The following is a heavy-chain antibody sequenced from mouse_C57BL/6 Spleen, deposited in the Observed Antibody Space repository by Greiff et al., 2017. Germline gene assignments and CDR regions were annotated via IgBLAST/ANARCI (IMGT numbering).Heavy chain of an antibody. V-gene: IGHV1-26*01. CDR2: INPNNGGT. CDR1: GYTFTDYY. D-gene: IGHD4-1*01. CDR3: ARGDWDVGMAY. J-gene: IGHJ3*01. Sequence: EVQLQQSGPELVKPGASVKISCKASGYTFTDYYMNWVKQSHGKSLEWIGDINPNNGGTNYNQKFKGKATLTVDKSSSTAYMELRSLTSEDSAVYYCARGDWDVGMAYWGQGTLVTVSA.